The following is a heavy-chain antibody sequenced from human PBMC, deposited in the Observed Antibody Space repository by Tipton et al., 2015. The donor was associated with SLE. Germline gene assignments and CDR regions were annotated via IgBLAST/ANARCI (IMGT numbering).Heavy chain of an antibody. V-gene: IGHV4-39*01. D-gene: IGHD2-2*01. CDR1: GGSINNSPYY. CDR3: ARRDCSTTSCYFDY. J-gene: IGHJ4*02. CDR2: IFHSGST. Sequence: TLSLTCSVSGGSINNSPYYWGWIRQPPGKGLEWIGSIFHSGSTNYNTSPKSRVTIFVDTSRNQFSLKLSSVTAADTAVYYCARRDCSTTSCYFDYWGQGILLIVSS.